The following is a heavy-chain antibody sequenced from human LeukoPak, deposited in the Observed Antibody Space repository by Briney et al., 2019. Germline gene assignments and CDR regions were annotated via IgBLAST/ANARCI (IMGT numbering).Heavy chain of an antibody. Sequence: GGCLRLSCAASGFTFSSYGMHWVRQAPGKGLEWVAVISYDGSNKYYADSVKGRFTISRDNSKNTLYLQMNSLRAEDTAVYYCAKSDSGWLDYWGQGTLVTVSS. CDR3: AKSDSGWLDY. J-gene: IGHJ4*02. V-gene: IGHV3-30*18. D-gene: IGHD6-19*01. CDR2: ISYDGSNK. CDR1: GFTFSSYG.